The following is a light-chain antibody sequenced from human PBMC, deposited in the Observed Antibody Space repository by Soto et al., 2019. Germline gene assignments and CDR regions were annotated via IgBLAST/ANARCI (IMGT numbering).Light chain of an antibody. CDR1: SSDVGAYIF. V-gene: IGLV2-8*01. J-gene: IGLJ1*01. CDR2: DVN. Sequence: SALTQPPSASGTPTRSWTISRTSTSSDVGAYIFVSWYQQHPGKAPKLMVYDVNRRPPGVPDRFFGSKSGNTASLTVSGLQAEDEADYYCVSFAGGTYVFGTGTKSPS. CDR3: VSFAGGTYV.